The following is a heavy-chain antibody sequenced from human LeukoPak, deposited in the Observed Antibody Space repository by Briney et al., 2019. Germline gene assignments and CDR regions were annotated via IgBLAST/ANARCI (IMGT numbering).Heavy chain of an antibody. CDR1: GFPFSSYA. Sequence: GGSLRPSCATSGFPFSSYAMTWVRQAPGKGLEWVSTLSGRGGGTYYADSVKGRFTISRDNSKNTLYLQMNGLRAEDMAVYYCAKGGNCSGGSCNLFIDYWGQGTLVTVSS. CDR2: LSGRGGGT. J-gene: IGHJ4*02. V-gene: IGHV3-23*01. D-gene: IGHD2-15*01. CDR3: AKGGNCSGGSCNLFIDY.